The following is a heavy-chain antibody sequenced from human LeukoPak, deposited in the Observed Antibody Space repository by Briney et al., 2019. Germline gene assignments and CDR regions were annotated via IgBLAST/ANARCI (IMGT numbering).Heavy chain of an antibody. V-gene: IGHV3-30*03. CDR3: ARDRVVITTNNWFDP. J-gene: IGHJ5*02. D-gene: IGHD3-22*01. Sequence: GGSLGLSCEVSGFSFSTYSMNWVRQAPGKGLEWVAVISYDGKKEYYADSVKGRFNLSRDNSKNTLYLQMNSLRPEDTAVYYCARDRVVITTNNWFDPWGQGTLVTVSS. CDR1: GFSFSTYS. CDR2: ISYDGKKE.